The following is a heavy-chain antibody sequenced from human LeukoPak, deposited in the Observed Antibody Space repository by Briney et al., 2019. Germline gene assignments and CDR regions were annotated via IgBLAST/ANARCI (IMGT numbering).Heavy chain of an antibody. Sequence: PSETLSLTCAVYGGSFSGYYWSWIRQPPGKGLEWIGEINLSGSTNYNPSLKSRVTISVDTSKNQFSLKLSSVTAADTAVYYCARGTYYYDSSGYSAKLYYFDYWGQGTLVTVSS. J-gene: IGHJ4*02. CDR2: INLSGST. CDR3: ARGTYYYDSSGYSAKLYYFDY. CDR1: GGSFSGYY. D-gene: IGHD3-22*01. V-gene: IGHV4-34*01.